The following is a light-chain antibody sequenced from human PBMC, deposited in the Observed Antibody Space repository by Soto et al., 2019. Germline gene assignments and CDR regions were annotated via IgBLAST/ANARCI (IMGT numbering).Light chain of an antibody. V-gene: IGLV2-8*01. CDR3: KSYAGSNTYA. CDR1: KSDIGVYDF. Sequence: HSSLNHPPSSSGSPGQSVTISCTGTKSDIGVYDFVSWYQHLPGKAPRLIIYEVFQRPSGVPDRFSGSKSGNTASLTVSGLQAADEADYFCKSYAGSNTYAFGSGTKVTVL. J-gene: IGLJ1*01. CDR2: EVF.